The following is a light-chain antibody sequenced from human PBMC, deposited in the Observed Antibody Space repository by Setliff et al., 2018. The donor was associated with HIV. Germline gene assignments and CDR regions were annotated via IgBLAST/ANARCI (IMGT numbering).Light chain of an antibody. V-gene: IGKV2-28*01. CDR3: MQSLQPPRT. Sequence: DIVMTQSPLSLPVTPGESASISCRSSQNLLFSDGHNYLDWYVQKPGQSPRLLIYLGSNRASGVPDRVSGSGSRTDFTLTISRVEAEDVGVYYCMQSLQPPRTFGQGTKV. CDR1: QNLLFSDGHNY. J-gene: IGKJ1*01. CDR2: LGS.